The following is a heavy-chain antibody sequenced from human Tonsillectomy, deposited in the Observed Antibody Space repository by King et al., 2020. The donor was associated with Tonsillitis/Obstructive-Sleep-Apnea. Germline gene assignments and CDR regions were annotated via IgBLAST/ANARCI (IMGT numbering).Heavy chain of an antibody. CDR1: GFTFSSYG. CDR2: IEYDGSNN. Sequence: VQLVESGGGVVQPGRSLRLSCAASGFTFSSYGMHWVRQAPGKGLEWLAVIEYDGSNNNYADSVKGRFTISRDNSKNTLYLQMNSLRAEDTAVYYCAKFERTYYYDSSGSLIDYWGQGTLVTVSS. CDR3: AKFERTYYYDSSGSLIDY. D-gene: IGHD3-22*01. V-gene: IGHV3-30*18. J-gene: IGHJ4*02.